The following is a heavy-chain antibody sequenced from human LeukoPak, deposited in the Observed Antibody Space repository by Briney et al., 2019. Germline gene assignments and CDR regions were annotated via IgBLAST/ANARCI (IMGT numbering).Heavy chain of an antibody. V-gene: IGHV1-69*06. CDR3: ARVPYDYVWGSYRYTFDY. CDR2: IIPIFGTA. D-gene: IGHD3-16*02. CDR1: GGTFSSYA. Sequence: AASVKVSCKASGGTFSSYAISWVRQAPGQGLEWMGGIIPIFGTANYAQKFQGRVTITADKSTSTAYMELSSLRSEDTAVYYCARVPYDYVWGSYRYTFDYWGQGTLVTVSS. J-gene: IGHJ4*02.